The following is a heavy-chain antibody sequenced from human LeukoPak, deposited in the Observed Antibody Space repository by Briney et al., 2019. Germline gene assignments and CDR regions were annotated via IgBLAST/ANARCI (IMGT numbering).Heavy chain of an antibody. CDR1: GGTFSSYA. CDR3: ARCDYYDSSGYYFFDY. D-gene: IGHD3-22*01. Sequence: SVKVSCKASGGTFSSYAISWVRQAPGQGLEWMGGIIPIFGTANYAQKFQGRVTITADESTSTAYMELSSLRSEDTAVYYCARCDYYDSSGYYFFDYWGQGTLDTVSS. CDR2: IIPIFGTA. J-gene: IGHJ4*02. V-gene: IGHV1-69*13.